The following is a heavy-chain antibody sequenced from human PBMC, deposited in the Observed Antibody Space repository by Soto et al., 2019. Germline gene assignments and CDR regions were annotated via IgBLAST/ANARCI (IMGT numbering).Heavy chain of an antibody. CDR1: GFTFSSYG. D-gene: IGHD5-12*01. CDR3: ARDSVATPDY. Sequence: QVQLVESGGGVVQPGRSLRLSCAASGFTFSSYGMHWVRQAPGKGLEWVAVIWYDGSNKYYADSVKGRFTISRDNSKNPLYLQMNSLRAEDTAVYYCARDSVATPDYWGQGTLVTVSS. CDR2: IWYDGSNK. J-gene: IGHJ4*02. V-gene: IGHV3-33*01.